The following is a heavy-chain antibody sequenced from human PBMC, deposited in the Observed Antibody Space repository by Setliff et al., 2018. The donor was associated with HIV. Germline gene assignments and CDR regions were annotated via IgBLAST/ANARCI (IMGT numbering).Heavy chain of an antibody. CDR3: ARDQKYGSGSYYKSGTFDY. CDR1: GYTFTGYY. Sequence: ASVKVSCKASGYTFTGYYVHWVRQAPGQGLEWMGWINAGNGVTRYAEKFQGRVTFTRDTSASTAYMELSSLRSADTAVYYCARDQKYGSGSYYKSGTFDYWGQGALVTVSS. CDR2: INAGNGVT. J-gene: IGHJ4*02. V-gene: IGHV1-3*01. D-gene: IGHD3-10*01.